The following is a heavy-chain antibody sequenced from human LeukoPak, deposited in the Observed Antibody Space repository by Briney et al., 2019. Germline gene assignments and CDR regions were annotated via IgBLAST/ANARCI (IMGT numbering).Heavy chain of an antibody. CDR1: GFTFSSYA. D-gene: IGHD6-13*01. CDR3: AGKPSFSSPPDY. V-gene: IGHV3-30-3*01. J-gene: IGHJ4*02. CDR2: ISYDGSNK. Sequence: GGSLRLSCAASGFTFSSYAMHWVRQAPGKGLEWVAVISYDGSNKYYADSVKGRFTISRDNSKNTLYLQMNSLRAEDTAVYYRAGKPSFSSPPDYWGQGTLVTVSS.